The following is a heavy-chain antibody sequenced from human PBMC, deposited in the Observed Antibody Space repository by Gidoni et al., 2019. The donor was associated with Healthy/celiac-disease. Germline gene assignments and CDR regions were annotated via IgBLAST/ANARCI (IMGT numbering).Heavy chain of an antibody. D-gene: IGHD3-10*01. CDR2: IDWDDEK. V-gene: IGHV2-70*01. Sequence: HVTLRESGPALVKPTHTRPLTCTFSGFSLSTSGMCVRWIRQHPGKALEWLALIDWDDEKDYSTSLKTRLNSSKVTTKTQVVLTMTNMDSVDTVTEYCGRMGIEGYYFDYWGQGTLVTVSS. CDR1: GFSLSTSGMC. CDR3: GRMGIEGYYFDY. J-gene: IGHJ4*02.